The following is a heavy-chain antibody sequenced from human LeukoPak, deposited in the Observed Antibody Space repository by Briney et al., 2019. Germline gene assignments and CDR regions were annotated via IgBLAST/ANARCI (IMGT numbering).Heavy chain of an antibody. CDR2: IVPMLDTQ. J-gene: IGHJ4*02. V-gene: IGHV1-69*04. CDR1: GGTFSSYV. D-gene: IGHD3-10*01. Sequence: ASVKVSCKASGGTFSSYVITWVRQAPGQGLEWMGRIVPMLDTQNYAQKFQGRVTITADKSTSTAYMELSSLRSEDTAVYYCASERGATQYFDYWGQGTLVTVSS. CDR3: ASERGATQYFDY.